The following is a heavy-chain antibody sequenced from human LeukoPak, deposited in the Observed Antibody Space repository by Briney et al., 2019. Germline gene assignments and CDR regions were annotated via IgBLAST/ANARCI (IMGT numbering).Heavy chain of an antibody. Sequence: GESLKISCKGSGYSFTTYWIGWVRQMPGKGLEWMGIIYPDDSDTRYSPAFQGQVTISADKSISTAYLQWSSLKASDTAMYYCARGSTIAARGVAGSDCWGQGTLVTVSS. J-gene: IGHJ4*02. D-gene: IGHD6-6*01. CDR2: IYPDDSDT. V-gene: IGHV5-51*01. CDR1: GYSFTTYW. CDR3: ARGSTIAARGVAGSDC.